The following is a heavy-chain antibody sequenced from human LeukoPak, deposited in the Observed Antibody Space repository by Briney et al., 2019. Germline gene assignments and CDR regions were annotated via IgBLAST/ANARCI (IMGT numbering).Heavy chain of an antibody. CDR2: ISSTGGIT. J-gene: IGHJ3*02. CDR3: AKGITLVRGVIISDAFDI. D-gene: IGHD3-10*01. Sequence: PGGSLRLSCAASGFTFSSYAMSWVRQAPGKGLDWVSAISSTGGITYYVDSVKGRFTISRDNSKNTLYLQMSSLRVEDTAVYFCAKGITLVRGVIISDAFDIWGQGTLVTVSS. CDR1: GFTFSSYA. V-gene: IGHV3-23*01.